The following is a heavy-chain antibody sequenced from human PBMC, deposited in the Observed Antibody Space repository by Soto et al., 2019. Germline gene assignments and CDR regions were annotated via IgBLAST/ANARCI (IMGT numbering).Heavy chain of an antibody. V-gene: IGHV3-66*01. CDR1: GFTVSSKY. D-gene: IGHD3-22*01. CDR2: IYSGGST. CDR3: ARDYYKYYDSSGYYRSPAY. Sequence: GGSLRLSCADSGFTVSSKYMNWVRQAPGKGLEWVSVIYSGGSTYYADSVKGRFTISRDNSRNTLFLQMNSLRAEDTAVYYCARDYYKYYDSSGYYRSPAYWGQGTLVTVSS. J-gene: IGHJ4*02.